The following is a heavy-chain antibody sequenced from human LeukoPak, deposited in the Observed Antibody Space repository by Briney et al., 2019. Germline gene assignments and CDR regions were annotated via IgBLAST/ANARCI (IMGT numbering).Heavy chain of an antibody. J-gene: IGHJ4*02. V-gene: IGHV4-59*08. CDR1: GGSISSYY. CDR2: IYYSGST. CDR3: ASGSGHSYGSVNFDY. D-gene: IGHD5-18*01. Sequence: SETLSLTCTVSGGSISSYYWSWILQPPGKGLEWIGYIYYSGSTNYNPSLKSRVTISVDTSKNQFSLKLSSVTAADTAVYYCASGSGHSYGSVNFDYWGQGTLVTVSS.